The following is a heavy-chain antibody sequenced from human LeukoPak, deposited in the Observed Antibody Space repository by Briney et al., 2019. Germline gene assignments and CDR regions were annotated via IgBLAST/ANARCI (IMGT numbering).Heavy chain of an antibody. CDR1: GFTFSSYG. CDR2: ISYDGNNN. J-gene: IGHJ4*02. CDR3: SRYTYGLPIFDY. Sequence: GRSLRLSCAASGFTFSSYGMHWVRQAPGKGLEWVAVISYDGNNNYYADSVKGRFTISRDNSGNTLYLQMNSLRAEDTAVYYCSRYTYGLPIFDYWGQGTLVTVSS. D-gene: IGHD5-18*01. V-gene: IGHV3-30*03.